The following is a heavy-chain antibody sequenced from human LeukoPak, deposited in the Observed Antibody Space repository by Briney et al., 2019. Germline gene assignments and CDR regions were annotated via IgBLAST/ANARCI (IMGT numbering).Heavy chain of an antibody. V-gene: IGHV5-51*01. CDR2: IYPGDSDT. Sequence: GESLKISCKASGYSFTIYWIGWVRQMPGKGLDWMGIIYPGDSDTRCSPSFQGQVTISADKSNTTAYLQWSSLKASDTAMYYCARLFSHGCGDYWGQGTLVTVSS. CDR1: GYSFTIYW. D-gene: IGHD1-26*01. CDR3: ARLFSHGCGDY. J-gene: IGHJ4*02.